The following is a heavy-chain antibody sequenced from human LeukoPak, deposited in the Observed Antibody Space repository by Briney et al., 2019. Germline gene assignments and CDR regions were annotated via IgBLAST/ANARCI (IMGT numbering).Heavy chain of an antibody. CDR2: VHPGRGDT. D-gene: IGHD3-16*02. J-gene: IGHJ6*02. Sequence: ASVKVSCKASGYTFTNYDINWVRQASGQGLEWMGWVHPGRGDTVYAQNFQGRVTMTRDTSINTAYMELSSLRSEDTAVYFCARVTDYVWGTYRYAYDYYGMDVWGQGTTVTVSS. CDR1: GYTFTNYD. V-gene: IGHV1-8*01. CDR3: ARVTDYVWGTYRYAYDYYGMDV.